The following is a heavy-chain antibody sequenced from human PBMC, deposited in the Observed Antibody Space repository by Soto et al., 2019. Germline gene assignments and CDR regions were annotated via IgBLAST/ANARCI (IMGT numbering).Heavy chain of an antibody. Sequence: GGSLRLSCAASGFTFSSYAMHWVRQAPGKGLEWVAVISYDGSNKYYADSVKGRFTISRDNSKNTLYLQMNSLRAEDTAVYYCARESRYYDSSGYYSNFDYWGQGTLVTVSS. CDR1: GFTFSSYA. V-gene: IGHV3-30-3*01. CDR2: ISYDGSNK. J-gene: IGHJ4*02. D-gene: IGHD3-22*01. CDR3: ARESRYYDSSGYYSNFDY.